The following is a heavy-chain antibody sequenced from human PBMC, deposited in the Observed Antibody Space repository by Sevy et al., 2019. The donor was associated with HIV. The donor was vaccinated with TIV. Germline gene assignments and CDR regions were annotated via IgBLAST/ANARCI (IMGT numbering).Heavy chain of an antibody. V-gene: IGHV4-30-2*01. CDR1: GGSISSGGYS. CDR2: IYHSGST. CDR3: ARDGGSLDY. D-gene: IGHD5-12*01. J-gene: IGHJ4*02. Sequence: SETLSLTCAVSGGSISSGGYSWSWIRQPPGKGLEWIGYIYHSGSTYYNPSLKSRVTISVDRSKNQCSLKLSSVTAADTAVYYCARDGGSLDYWGQGTLVTVSS.